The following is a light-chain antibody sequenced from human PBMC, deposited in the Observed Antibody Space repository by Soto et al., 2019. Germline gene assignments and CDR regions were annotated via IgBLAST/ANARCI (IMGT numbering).Light chain of an antibody. Sequence: EIVMTQSPATLSVSPGERATLSCRASHSVSSSLAWYQQKPGQAPRLLISGASTRAAGIPARFSASGSGTEFPLTTTSLQSQDFRVSYRHQDADGWRFGQGT. CDR3: HQDADGWR. CDR1: HSVSSS. CDR2: GAS. V-gene: IGKV3-15*01. J-gene: IGKJ1*01.